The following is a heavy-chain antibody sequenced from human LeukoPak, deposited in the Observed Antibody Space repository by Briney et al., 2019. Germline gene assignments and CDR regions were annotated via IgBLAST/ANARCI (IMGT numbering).Heavy chain of an antibody. J-gene: IGHJ5*02. Sequence: GASVKVSCKASGYTFTSYGINWVRQAPGQGLEWMGWISAYNRNTNYAQKFQGRVTLTTDTSTSTAYMELRSLRSDDAALYCCARDQERSDNWFDPWGQGTLVTVSS. D-gene: IGHD3-3*01. CDR2: ISAYNRNT. V-gene: IGHV1-18*04. CDR3: ARDQERSDNWFDP. CDR1: GYTFTSYG.